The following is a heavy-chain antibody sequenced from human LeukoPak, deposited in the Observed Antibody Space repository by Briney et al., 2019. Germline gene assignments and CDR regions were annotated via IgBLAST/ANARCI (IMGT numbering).Heavy chain of an antibody. J-gene: IGHJ4*02. CDR3: ATETFTGSTMIN. D-gene: IGHD3-16*01. CDR2: IKRDGTEK. V-gene: IGHV3-7*01. Sequence: GGSLRLSCTASGFTFSSYWMNWVRQAPGKGLEWVANIKRDGTEKSYVDSVKGRFTFSRDNAKNSPFLQMNSLRAEDTAVYYCATETFTGSTMINWGQGTLATVSS. CDR1: GFTFSSYW.